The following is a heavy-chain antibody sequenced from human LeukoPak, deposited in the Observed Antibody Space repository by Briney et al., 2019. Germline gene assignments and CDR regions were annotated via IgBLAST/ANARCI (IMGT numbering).Heavy chain of an antibody. CDR1: GGSISSYY. Sequence: PSETLSLTCTVSGGSISSYYWSWIRQPPGRGLEWIGYNYYSGSTNYNPSLKSRVTISVDTSKNEFSLKLSSVTAADTAVYYCASSITIFGVVQPFDYWGQGTLVTVSS. J-gene: IGHJ4*02. CDR2: NYYSGST. CDR3: ASSITIFGVVQPFDY. V-gene: IGHV4-59*01. D-gene: IGHD3-3*01.